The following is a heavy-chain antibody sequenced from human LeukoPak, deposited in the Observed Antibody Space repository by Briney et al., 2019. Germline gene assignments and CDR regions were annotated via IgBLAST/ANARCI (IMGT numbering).Heavy chain of an antibody. CDR1: GGSFSGYY. Sequence: SETLSLTCAVYGGSFSGYYWSWIRQPPGKGLEWIGEINHSGSTNYNPSLKSRVTISVDTSKNQFSLKLSSVTAADTAVYYCARGLSYDYWGQGTLVTVSS. CDR2: INHSGST. CDR3: ARGLSYDY. V-gene: IGHV4-34*01. J-gene: IGHJ4*02.